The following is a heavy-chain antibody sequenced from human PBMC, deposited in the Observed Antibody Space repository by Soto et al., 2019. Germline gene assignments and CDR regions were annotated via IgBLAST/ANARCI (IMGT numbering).Heavy chain of an antibody. Sequence: QVQLVESGGGLVKPGGSLRLSCAASGFTFSDYYMSWIRQAPGKGLEWVSYISSSGSSIYYADYVQGRFTIARDNDKNSLYLQRNSLRAEDTAVYYCARASPTTTVTTDYWGQGTLVTVSS. V-gene: IGHV3-11*01. CDR1: GFTFSDYY. J-gene: IGHJ4*02. CDR2: ISSSGSSI. CDR3: ARASPTTTVTTDY. D-gene: IGHD4-17*01.